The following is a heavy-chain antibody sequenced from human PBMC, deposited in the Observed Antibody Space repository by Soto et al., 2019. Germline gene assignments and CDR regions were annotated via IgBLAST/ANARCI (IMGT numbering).Heavy chain of an antibody. CDR3: ARANGDFDY. CDR1: GYAFTNYD. Sequence: QVQLVQSGAEVKKPGASVTVSCKASGYAFTNYDINWVRQATGQWLEWMGWMNPNSGYTGNAQKFQGRVTMTRDNYISTVYMELSSLTSEDTGVYYCARANGDFDYCGQGTLVTVSS. CDR2: MNPNSGYT. D-gene: IGHD4-17*01. J-gene: IGHJ4*02. V-gene: IGHV1-8*01.